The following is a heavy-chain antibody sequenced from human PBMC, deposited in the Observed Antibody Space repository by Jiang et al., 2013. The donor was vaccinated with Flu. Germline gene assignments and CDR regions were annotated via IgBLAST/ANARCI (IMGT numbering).Heavy chain of an antibody. V-gene: IGHV4-31*02. D-gene: IGHD4-17*01. CDR2: IYYMGAP. J-gene: IGHJ4*02. CDR3: ARGGTDYGDSFFDY. Sequence: LEWLGYIYYMGAPTTTRPSKSRFTISLDTSKNQXSLKLSSVTAADTAVYYCARGGTDYGDSFFDYWGQGNLVTVSS.